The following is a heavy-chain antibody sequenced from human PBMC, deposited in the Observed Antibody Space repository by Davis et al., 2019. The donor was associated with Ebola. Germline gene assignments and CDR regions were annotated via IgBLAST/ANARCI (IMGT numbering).Heavy chain of an antibody. CDR3: ARSGLSFGVVKYHYGMDV. CDR2: FGTGGDT. V-gene: IGHV3-23*01. D-gene: IGHD3-3*01. J-gene: IGHJ6*04. CDR1: GFNLGDYA. Sequence: GESLKISCRVSGFNLGDYALNWVRQAPGKGLEWVSTFGTGGDTYYADSVKGRFTISRDNSKKTMYLQMNSLRAEDTAVYYCARSGLSFGVVKYHYGMDVWGKGTTVTVSS.